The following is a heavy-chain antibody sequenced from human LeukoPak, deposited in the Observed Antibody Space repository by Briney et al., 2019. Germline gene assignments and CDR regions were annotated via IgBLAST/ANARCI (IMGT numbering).Heavy chain of an antibody. D-gene: IGHD1-26*01. J-gene: IGHJ4*02. Sequence: SETLSLTCTVSGGSISSYYWSWIRQPAGKGLEWIGRIYTSGSTNYNPSLKSRVTMSVDTSKNQFSLKLSSVTAADTAVYYCARVEVGGQKGSYFDYWGQGTLVTVSS. CDR3: ARVEVGGQKGSYFDY. CDR1: GGSISSYY. CDR2: IYTSGST. V-gene: IGHV4-4*07.